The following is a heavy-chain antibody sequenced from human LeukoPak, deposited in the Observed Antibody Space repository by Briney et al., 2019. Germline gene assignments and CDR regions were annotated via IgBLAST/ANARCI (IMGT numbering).Heavy chain of an antibody. D-gene: IGHD5-18*01. J-gene: IGHJ3*02. CDR3: ARDTAYAFDI. CDR2: ISSNTI. CDR1: GFTVSSYS. Sequence: GGSLRLSCAASGFTVSSYSMNWVRQAPGKGLEWVSYISSNTIYYADSVKGRFTISRDNAKNSLYLQMNSLRAEDTAVYYCARDTAYAFDIWGQGTMVTVSS. V-gene: IGHV3-48*01.